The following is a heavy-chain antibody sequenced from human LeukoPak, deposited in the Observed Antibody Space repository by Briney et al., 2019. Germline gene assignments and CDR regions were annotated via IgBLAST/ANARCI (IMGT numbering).Heavy chain of an antibody. CDR1: GFTFSDYY. V-gene: IGHV3-11*06. Sequence: GGSLRLSCAASGFTFSDYYMSWIRQAPGKGLEWVSYISSSSSYTNYADSVKGRFTISRDNAKNSLYLQMNSLRAEDTAVYYCARRAMVRGVMNAIDIWGQGTMVTVSS. CDR3: ARRAMVRGVMNAIDI. D-gene: IGHD3-10*01. CDR2: ISSSSSYT. J-gene: IGHJ3*02.